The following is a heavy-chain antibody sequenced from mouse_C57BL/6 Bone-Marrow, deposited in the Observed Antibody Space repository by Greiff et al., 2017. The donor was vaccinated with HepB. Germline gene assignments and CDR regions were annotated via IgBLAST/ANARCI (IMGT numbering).Heavy chain of an antibody. J-gene: IGHJ3*01. CDR3: AREGYDGYSSWFAY. Sequence: EVMLVESEGGLVQPGSSMKLSCTASGFTFSDYYMAWVRQVPEKGLEWVANINYDGSSTYYLDSLKSRFIISRDNAKNILYLQMSSLKSEDTATYYCAREGYDGYSSWFAYWGQGTLVTVSA. CDR2: INYDGSST. V-gene: IGHV5-16*01. CDR1: GFTFSDYY. D-gene: IGHD2-3*01.